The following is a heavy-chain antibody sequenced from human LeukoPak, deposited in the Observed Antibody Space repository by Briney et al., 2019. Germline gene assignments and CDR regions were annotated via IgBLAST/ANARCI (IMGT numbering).Heavy chain of an antibody. J-gene: IGHJ4*02. V-gene: IGHV3-9*01. Sequence: PGGSLRLSCAASGFTFDDYAMHWVRQAPGKGLEWVSGINWNSGSIGYADSVKGRFTISRDNAKNTLYLQMNSLRAEDTAVYYCAKEFVRGYSGYDGNWGQGTLVTVSS. D-gene: IGHD5-12*01. CDR3: AKEFVRGYSGYDGN. CDR1: GFTFDDYA. CDR2: INWNSGSI.